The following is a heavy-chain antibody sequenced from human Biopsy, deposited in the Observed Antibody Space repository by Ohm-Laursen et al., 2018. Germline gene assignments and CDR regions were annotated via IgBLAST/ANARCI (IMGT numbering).Heavy chain of an antibody. Sequence: ASVTAFCKTSGHTFTDYSLHWVRQAPGHGLEWMGLANPNSGSTNYAQKFQGKVTMTSDTSISTAYIELRRLISDDTAVYCCASDRMVTIIALVRADTFDIWGQGTLVSVSS. V-gene: IGHV1-2*02. D-gene: IGHD3-10*01. CDR1: GHTFTDYS. CDR3: ASDRMVTIIALVRADTFDI. J-gene: IGHJ3*02. CDR2: ANPNSGST.